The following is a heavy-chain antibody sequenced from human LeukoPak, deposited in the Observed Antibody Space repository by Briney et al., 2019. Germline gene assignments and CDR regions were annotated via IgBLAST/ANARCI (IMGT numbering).Heavy chain of an antibody. D-gene: IGHD3-16*02. CDR1: GFTFSNYW. J-gene: IGHJ5*02. Sequence: PGRSLRLSCAASGFTFSNYWMQWVRHAPGKGLAWVSRINTVGSSTMYADSVKGRFTISRDNDNNTLYLQMDSLRAEDTAVYYCVRDGGQSYREAWFDPWGQGTLVSVSS. V-gene: IGHV3-74*03. CDR3: VRDGGQSYREAWFDP. CDR2: INTVGSST.